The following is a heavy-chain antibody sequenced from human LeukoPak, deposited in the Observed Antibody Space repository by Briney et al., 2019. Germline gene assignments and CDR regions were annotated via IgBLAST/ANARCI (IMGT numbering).Heavy chain of an antibody. V-gene: IGHV3-11*01. CDR1: GFTFSDYY. Sequence: PGGSLRLSCAASGFTFSDYYMSWIRRAPGKGLEWVSYISSSGSTIYYADSVKGRFTISRDNAKNSLYLQMNSLRAEDTAVYYCARTPRRHNWFDPWGQGTLVTVSS. CDR2: ISSSGSTI. CDR3: ARTPRRHNWFDP. J-gene: IGHJ5*02.